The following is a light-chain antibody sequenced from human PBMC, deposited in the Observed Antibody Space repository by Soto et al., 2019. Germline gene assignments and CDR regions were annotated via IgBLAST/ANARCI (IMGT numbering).Light chain of an antibody. J-gene: IGKJ1*01. CDR1: QSVLYRSNNKNY. CDR3: QQYYITPRT. CDR2: WAS. Sequence: DIVLTQSPDSLAVSLGERATLNCKSSQSVLYRSNNKNYLAWYQHKPGQAPKLIISWASTRESGVPERFSGSGSGTDFSLTISSLQAEDVAVYYCQQYYITPRTFGQGTKVEI. V-gene: IGKV4-1*01.